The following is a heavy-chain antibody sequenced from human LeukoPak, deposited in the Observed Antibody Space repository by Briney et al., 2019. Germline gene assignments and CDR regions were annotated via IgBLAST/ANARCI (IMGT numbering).Heavy chain of an antibody. V-gene: IGHV1-46*01. D-gene: IGHD3-3*01. Sequence: ASVKVSCKASGYTFTSYYMHWVRQAPGQGLEWMGIINPSGGNTNYAQKLQGRVTMTTDTSTSTAYMELRSLRSDDTAVYYCARGPRFLEWSSNNWFDPWGQGTLVTVSS. J-gene: IGHJ5*02. CDR2: INPSGGNT. CDR3: ARGPRFLEWSSNNWFDP. CDR1: GYTFTSYY.